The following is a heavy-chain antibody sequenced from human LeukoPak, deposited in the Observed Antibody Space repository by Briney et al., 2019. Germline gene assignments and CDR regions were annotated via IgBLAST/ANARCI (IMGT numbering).Heavy chain of an antibody. J-gene: IGHJ5*02. CDR3: ARGAYGSRNSNWFDP. Sequence: SETLSLTCTVSGGSISSGSDYWSWIRQPAGKGLEWIGRISRSGSTDYNPSLKSRVAISVDTSNNQFSLKLTSVTAADTAVYFCARGAYGSRNSNWFDPWGQGTLVTVFS. CDR2: ISRSGST. V-gene: IGHV4-61*02. D-gene: IGHD3-10*01. CDR1: GGSISSGSDY.